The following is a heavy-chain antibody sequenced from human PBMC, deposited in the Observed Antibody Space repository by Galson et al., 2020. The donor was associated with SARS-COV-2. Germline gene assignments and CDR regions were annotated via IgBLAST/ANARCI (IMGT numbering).Heavy chain of an antibody. CDR1: GFTFTSYA. D-gene: IGHD6-19*01. Sequence: GGSLRLSCAASGFTFTSYAMSWVRQAPGKGLEWVSGISGSGENTDYADSVKGRFTISRDNSQNTLYLQMNSLRAEDTAVYYCAKRAVAGTGRAFDIWGQGTMVTVSS. CDR2: ISGSGENT. J-gene: IGHJ3*02. CDR3: AKRAVAGTGRAFDI. V-gene: IGHV3-23*01.